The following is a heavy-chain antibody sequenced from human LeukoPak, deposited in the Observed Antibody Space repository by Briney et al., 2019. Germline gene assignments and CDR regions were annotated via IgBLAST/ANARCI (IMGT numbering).Heavy chain of an antibody. J-gene: IGHJ3*02. CDR2: ISGSGGST. CDR3: AKYSSPLANAFDI. CDR1: GFTFSSYD. V-gene: IGHV3-23*01. Sequence: PGGSPRLSCAASGFTFSSYDMSWVRQPPGKGLEWVSAISGSGGSTYYADSVKGRFTISRDNSKSTLYPQMNSLRAEDTAVYYCAKYSSPLANAFDISGPGTLGTVSS. D-gene: IGHD6-13*01.